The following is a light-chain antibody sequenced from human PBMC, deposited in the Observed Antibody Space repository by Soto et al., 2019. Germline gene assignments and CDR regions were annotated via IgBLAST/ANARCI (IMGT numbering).Light chain of an antibody. V-gene: IGLV1-47*01. CDR3: GAWDDTLSGLV. Sequence: QSVLTQPPSVSGTPGQTVSISCSGRSSNIGSNYVYWYQQLPGTAPRLLMYRADQRPSAVPDRFSGSKSGTSASLAIGGLRSEDEADYYCGAWDDTLSGLVFGGGTKLTVL. J-gene: IGLJ2*01. CDR2: RAD. CDR1: SSNIGSNY.